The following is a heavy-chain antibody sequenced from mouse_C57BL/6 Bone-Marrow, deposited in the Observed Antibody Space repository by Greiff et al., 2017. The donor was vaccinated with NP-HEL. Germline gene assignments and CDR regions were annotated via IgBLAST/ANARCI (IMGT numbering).Heavy chain of an antibody. J-gene: IGHJ4*01. CDR3: AREAYYYGSSYGGAMDY. V-gene: IGHV1-26*01. Sequence: EVQLQQSGPELVKPGASVKISCKASGYTFTDYYMNWVKQSHGKSLEWIGDINPNNGGTSYNQQFKGKATLTVDKSSSTAYMELRSLTSEDSAVYYCAREAYYYGSSYGGAMDYWGQGTSVTVSS. D-gene: IGHD1-1*01. CDR1: GYTFTDYY. CDR2: INPNNGGT.